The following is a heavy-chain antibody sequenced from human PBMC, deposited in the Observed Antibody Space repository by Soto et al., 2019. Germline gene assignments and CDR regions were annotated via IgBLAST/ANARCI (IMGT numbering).Heavy chain of an antibody. CDR3: ARDPQRYRPQPSFDY. V-gene: IGHV3-33*01. CDR1: GFTVSSYG. J-gene: IGHJ4*02. D-gene: IGHD3-16*02. Sequence: PGGSLRLSCAASGFTVSSYGMHWVRQAPGKGLEWVAVIWYDGSNKYYADSVKGRFTISRDNSKNTLYLQMNSLRAEDTAVYYCARDPQRYRPQPSFDYWGQGTLVTVSS. CDR2: IWYDGSNK.